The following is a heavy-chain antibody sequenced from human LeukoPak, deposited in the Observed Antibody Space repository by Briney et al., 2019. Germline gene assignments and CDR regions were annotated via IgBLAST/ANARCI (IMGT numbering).Heavy chain of an antibody. D-gene: IGHD1-26*01. V-gene: IGHV5-51*01. CDR3: ARRYKLGGSYLGNAFDI. J-gene: IGHJ3*02. CDR2: IYPGDSDT. CDR1: GYSFTSYW. Sequence: GESLKISCKGSGYSFTSYWIGWVRQMSGKGLEWMGIIYPGDSDTRYSPSFQGQVTISADKSINTAYLQWSSLKASDTAMYYCARRYKLGGSYLGNAFDIWGQGTMVTVSS.